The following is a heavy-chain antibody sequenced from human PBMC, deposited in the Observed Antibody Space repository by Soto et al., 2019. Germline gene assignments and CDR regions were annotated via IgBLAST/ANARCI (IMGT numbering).Heavy chain of an antibody. J-gene: IGHJ3*02. CDR1: GFTFSSYG. D-gene: IGHD3-22*01. CDR2: ISYDGSNK. Sequence: GGSLRLSCAASGFTFSSYGMHWVRQAPGKGLEWVAVISYDGSNKYYADSVKGRFTISRDNSKNTLYLQMNSLRAEDTAVYYCAKKYYYDSSGYFDAFDSCGQGTMVTVSS. V-gene: IGHV3-30*18. CDR3: AKKYYYDSSGYFDAFDS.